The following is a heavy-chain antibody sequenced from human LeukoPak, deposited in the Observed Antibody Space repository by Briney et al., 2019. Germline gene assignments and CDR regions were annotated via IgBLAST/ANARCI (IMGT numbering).Heavy chain of an antibody. V-gene: IGHV4-39*07. Sequence: SETLSLTCTVSGGSISSSSYYWGWIRQPPGNGLEWIGTIYYSGSTYYNPSLKSRVTISIDKSKNQVSLKLRSVTAADTAVYYCAREYRWFDPWGQGTLVTVSS. CDR3: AREYRWFDP. CDR2: IYYSGST. CDR1: GGSISSSSYY. J-gene: IGHJ5*02. D-gene: IGHD5-12*01.